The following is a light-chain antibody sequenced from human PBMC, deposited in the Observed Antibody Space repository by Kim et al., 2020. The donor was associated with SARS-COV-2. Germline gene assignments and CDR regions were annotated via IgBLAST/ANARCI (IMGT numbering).Light chain of an antibody. CDR2: YDS. Sequence: SYELTQSPSVSVAPGKTARITCGGNNIGSKSVHWYQQKPGQAPVLVIYYDSDRPSGIPERFSGSNSGNTATLTISRVEAGDEADYYCQVWESSSDHVVFG. J-gene: IGLJ2*01. V-gene: IGLV3-21*01. CDR3: QVWESSSDHVV. CDR1: NIGSKS.